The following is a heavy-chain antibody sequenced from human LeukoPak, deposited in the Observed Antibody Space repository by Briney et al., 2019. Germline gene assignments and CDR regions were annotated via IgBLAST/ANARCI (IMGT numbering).Heavy chain of an antibody. J-gene: IGHJ4*02. D-gene: IGHD5-12*01. CDR1: GFIVSNNY. CDR3: GRVSVAGWLRIDY. CDR2: IYYPSPT. V-gene: IGHV3-53*01. Sequence: GGSLRLSCAASGFIVSNNYMTWVRQPPAKGLELLSIIYYPSPTDYAVSVKGRLAISRDDSKNTVSPQMNSLIAEDTAAYYCGRVSVAGWLRIDYWGQGILVTVSS.